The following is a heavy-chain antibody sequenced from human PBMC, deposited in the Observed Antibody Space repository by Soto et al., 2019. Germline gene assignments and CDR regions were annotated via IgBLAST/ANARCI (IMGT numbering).Heavy chain of an antibody. D-gene: IGHD3-22*01. Sequence: QVQLIQSEAEVKKPGSSVRVSCTASGGIFGSHGFSWVRQAPGQRLEWVGGFIPIFRTLTYTEKFQARVRIPADESPNTVYLDLSSLTSEDTAVYYCVRDRRIYYSDPHDEFVASDYEVWGQGTMVSVSS. CDR3: VRDRRIYYSDPHDEFVASDYEV. CDR1: GGIFGSHG. V-gene: IGHV1-69*19. J-gene: IGHJ3*01. CDR2: FIPIFRTL.